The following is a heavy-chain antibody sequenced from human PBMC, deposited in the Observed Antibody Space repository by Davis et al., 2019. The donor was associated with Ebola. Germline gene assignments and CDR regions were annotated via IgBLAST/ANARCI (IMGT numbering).Heavy chain of an antibody. D-gene: IGHD1-26*01. CDR3: ARGGRELLVTGRFDY. J-gene: IGHJ4*02. V-gene: IGHV1-69*06. CDR2: IIPIFGTA. CDR1: GGTFSSYA. Sequence: SVKVSCKASGGTFSSYAISWVRQAPGQGLEWMGGIIPIFGTANYAQKFQGRVTITADKSTRTAYMELSSLRSEDTAVYYCARGGRELLVTGRFDYWGQGTLVTVSS.